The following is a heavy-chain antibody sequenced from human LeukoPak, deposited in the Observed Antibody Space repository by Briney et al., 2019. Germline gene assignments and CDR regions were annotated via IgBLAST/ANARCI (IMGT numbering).Heavy chain of an antibody. D-gene: IGHD3-3*01. CDR2: IYHSGST. CDR1: GYSISSGYY. V-gene: IGHV4-38-2*02. CDR3: ARFTKDSSTSSGYYFDY. J-gene: IGHJ4*02. Sequence: SETLSLSCIVSGYSISSGYYWGWIRQPPGKGLEWIGSIYHSGSTYYNPSLKSRVTISVDTSKNQFSLNLSSVTAADTAVYYCARFTKDSSTSSGYYFDYWGQGTLVTVSS.